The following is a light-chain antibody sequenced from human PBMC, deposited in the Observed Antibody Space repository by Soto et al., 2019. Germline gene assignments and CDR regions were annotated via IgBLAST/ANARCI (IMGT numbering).Light chain of an antibody. V-gene: IGLV2-23*02. Sequence: QSALTQPPSVSGSPGQSISISCTGTTSTVATYDLVSWYQQHPGKAHRLLIYKATKRHSGTSNLFSGSKSGNTASLTISGLQSEDYADEYCSSCEGCVSVYVMFGGGTKLTVL. CDR1: TSTVATYDL. J-gene: IGLJ3*02. CDR3: SSCEGCVSVYVM. CDR2: KAT.